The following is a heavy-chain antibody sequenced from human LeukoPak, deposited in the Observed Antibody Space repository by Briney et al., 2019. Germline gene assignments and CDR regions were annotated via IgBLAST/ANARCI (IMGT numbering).Heavy chain of an antibody. J-gene: IGHJ6*02. CDR1: GYTFTGCY. D-gene: IGHD3-10*01. V-gene: IGHV1-2*02. CDR3: ARDWAITMVRGVISNYGMDV. CDR2: INPNSGGT. Sequence: ASVKVSCKASGYTFTGCYMHWVRQAPGQGLEWMGWINPNSGGTNYAQKFQGRVTMTRDTSISTAYMELSRLRSDDTAVYYCARDWAITMVRGVISNYGMDVWGQGTTVTVSS.